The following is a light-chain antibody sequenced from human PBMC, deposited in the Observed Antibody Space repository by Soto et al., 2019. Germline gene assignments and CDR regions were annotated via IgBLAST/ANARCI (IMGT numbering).Light chain of an antibody. J-gene: IGLJ1*01. V-gene: IGLV2-14*01. CDR1: SSDVGAYDY. CDR2: EVR. Sequence: QSVLTQPPSASGSPGQSVTISCTGTSSDVGAYDYVSWYQQHPGKAPKLMIYEVRNRPSGVSNRFSGSKSGNTASLTISGLQAEDEADYYCTSYTSDSTLVFGTGTKLTVL. CDR3: TSYTSDSTLV.